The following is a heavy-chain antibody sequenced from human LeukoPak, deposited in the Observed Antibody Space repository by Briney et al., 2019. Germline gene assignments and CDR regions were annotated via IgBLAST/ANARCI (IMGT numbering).Heavy chain of an antibody. V-gene: IGHV3-21*01. CDR3: ARDAVASNYYGSGSYGYYFDY. J-gene: IGHJ4*02. Sequence: KPGGSLRLSCAASGFTFSSYSMNWVRQAPGKGLEWVSSISSSSSYIYHADSVKGRFTISRDNAKNSLYLQMNSLRAEDTAVYYCARDAVASNYYGSGSYGYYFDYWGQGTLVTVSS. D-gene: IGHD3-10*01. CDR1: GFTFSSYS. CDR2: ISSSSSYI.